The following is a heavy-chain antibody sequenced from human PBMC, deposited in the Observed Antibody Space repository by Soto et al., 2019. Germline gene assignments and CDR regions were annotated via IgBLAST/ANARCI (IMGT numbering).Heavy chain of an antibody. V-gene: IGHV3-49*03. CDR1: GFTIGDYA. CDR2: IRSKAYGGTT. CDR3: TRSGAVAAADY. Sequence: GGPLRLSCTASGFTIGDYAMSWFRQAPGKGLEWVGFIRSKAYGGTTEYAASVKGRFTISRDDSKSIAYLQMNSLKTEDTAVYYCTRSGAVAAADYWGQGTLVTVSS. D-gene: IGHD6-19*01. J-gene: IGHJ4*02.